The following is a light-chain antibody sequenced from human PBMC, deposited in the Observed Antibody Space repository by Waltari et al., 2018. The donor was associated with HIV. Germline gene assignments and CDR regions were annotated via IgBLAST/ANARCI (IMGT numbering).Light chain of an antibody. CDR3: QQYNNSPPWS. CDR1: QSVATN. J-gene: IGKJ1*01. Sequence: RVMTQSPATLSVSPGESATLSCRASQSVATNLAWYQQKPGQAPRLLIYAASSSATGVLARCSGSGSGTEFTLTITSLQSEDVAVYYCQQYNNSPPWSFGQGTKVEI. V-gene: IGKV3-15*01. CDR2: AAS.